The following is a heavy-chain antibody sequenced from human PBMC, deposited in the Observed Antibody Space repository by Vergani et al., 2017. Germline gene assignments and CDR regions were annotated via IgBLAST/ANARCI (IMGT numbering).Heavy chain of an antibody. D-gene: IGHD4-17*01. CDR1: ESSFISNE. J-gene: IGHJ5*02. V-gene: IGHV5-51*03. CDR3: ARRLGYGDYLNWFDP. Sequence: EVMLVQSGAEVKKPGESLKISCKYSESSFISNEIAWVRQMSGKGLEWMGIIYPGDSDTRYSPSFQGQVTISADKSISTAYLQWSSLKASDTAMYYCARRLGYGDYLNWFDPWGQGTLVTVSS. CDR2: IYPGDSDT.